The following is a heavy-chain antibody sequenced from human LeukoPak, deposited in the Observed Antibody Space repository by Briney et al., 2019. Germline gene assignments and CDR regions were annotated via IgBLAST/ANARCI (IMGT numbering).Heavy chain of an antibody. D-gene: IGHD2-15*01. CDR1: GGSFSGYY. CDR2: INHRGST. Sequence: SETLSLTCAVYGGSFSGYYWSWIRQPPGKGLEWIGEINHRGSTNYNPSLKSRVTISVDTSKNQFSLKLSSVTAADTAVYYCARGRGYCSGGSCSRPPSYYYYYMDVWGKGTTVTVSS. V-gene: IGHV4-34*01. CDR3: ARGRGYCSGGSCSRPPSYYYYYMDV. J-gene: IGHJ6*03.